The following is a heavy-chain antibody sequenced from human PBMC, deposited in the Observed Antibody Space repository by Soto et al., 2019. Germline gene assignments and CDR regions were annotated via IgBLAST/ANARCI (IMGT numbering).Heavy chain of an antibody. J-gene: IGHJ4*02. CDR2: ISGSGGST. Sequence: GGSLRLSCAASGFTFSSYAMSWVRQAPGKGLEWVSAISGSGGSTYYADSVKGRFTISRDNSKNTLYLQMNSLRAEDTAVYYCAKSLGLYDSSGYSFDYWGQGTLVTVSS. CDR1: GFTFSSYA. CDR3: AKSLGLYDSSGYSFDY. D-gene: IGHD3-22*01. V-gene: IGHV3-23*01.